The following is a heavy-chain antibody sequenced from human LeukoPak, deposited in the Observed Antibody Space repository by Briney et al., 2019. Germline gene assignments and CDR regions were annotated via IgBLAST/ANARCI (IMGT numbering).Heavy chain of an antibody. CDR2: MNPNSGNT. V-gene: IGHV1-8*01. Sequence: ASVKVSCKASGYTFTSYDISWVRQATGQGLEWLGWMNPNSGNTAYAQRFQGRVTMTRNTSISTAYMELSSPRSEDTAVYYCARGSNRYSSSWYGYWGQGTLVTVSS. CDR3: ARGSNRYSSSWYGY. J-gene: IGHJ4*02. D-gene: IGHD6-13*01. CDR1: GYTFTSYD.